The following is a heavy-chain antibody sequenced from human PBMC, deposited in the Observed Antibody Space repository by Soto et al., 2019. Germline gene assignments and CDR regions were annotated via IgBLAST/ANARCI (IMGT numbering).Heavy chain of an antibody. V-gene: IGHV1-18*01. J-gene: IGHJ4*02. CDR3: AREYNYDSSGIGFDS. Sequence: ASVKVSCKASGYTFTSYGISWVRQAPGQGLEWMGWISAYNGNTNYAQKLQGRVIMSEDRSKNQFYLKLSSVTAADTAVYYCAREYNYDSSGIGFDSWGQGTLVTVSS. CDR2: ISAYNGNT. D-gene: IGHD3-22*01. CDR1: GYTFTSYG.